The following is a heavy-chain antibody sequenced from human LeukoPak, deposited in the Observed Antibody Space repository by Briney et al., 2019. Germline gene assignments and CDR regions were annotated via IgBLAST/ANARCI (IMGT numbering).Heavy chain of an antibody. V-gene: IGHV4-39*01. J-gene: IGHJ5*02. D-gene: IGHD6-13*01. CDR2: IYYSGST. CDR1: GGSISSSSYY. Sequence: SETLSLTCTVSGGSISSSSYYWGWIRQPPGKGLEWIGSIYYSGSTYYNPSLKSRVTISVDTSKNQFSLKLSSVTAADTAVYYCARHHGSWDHRVLYNWFDPWGQGTLVTVSS. CDR3: ARHHGSWDHRVLYNWFDP.